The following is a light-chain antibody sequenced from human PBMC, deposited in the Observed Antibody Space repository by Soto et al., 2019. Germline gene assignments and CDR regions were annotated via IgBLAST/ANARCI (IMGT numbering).Light chain of an antibody. CDR2: DAS. Sequence: EIVLAQSPATLSLSPGERATLSCRASQSVTNSLAWFQQKPGQAPRLLIYDASNRATDIPPRFSGSGSGTEFTHNISSLDPEDVAVYYCQQRRNWPRTFGQGTKLEIK. CDR3: QQRRNWPRT. J-gene: IGKJ2*01. CDR1: QSVTNS. V-gene: IGKV3-11*01.